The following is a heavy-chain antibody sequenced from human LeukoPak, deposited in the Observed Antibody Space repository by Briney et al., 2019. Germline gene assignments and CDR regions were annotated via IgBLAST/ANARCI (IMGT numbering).Heavy chain of an antibody. D-gene: IGHD3-10*01. CDR1: GGSISSSSYY. CDR2: IYYSGST. V-gene: IGHV4-39*07. CDR3: ARDPGERITMVRGVITSPGWFDP. J-gene: IGHJ5*02. Sequence: SETLSLTCTVSGGSISSSSYYWGWIRQPPGKGLEWIGSIYYSGSTYYNPSLKSRVTISVDTSKNQFSLKLSSVTAADTAVYYCARDPGERITMVRGVITSPGWFDPWGQGTLVTVSS.